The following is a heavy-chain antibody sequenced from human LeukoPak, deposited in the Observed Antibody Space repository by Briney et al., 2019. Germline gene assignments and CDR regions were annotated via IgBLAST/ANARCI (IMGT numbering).Heavy chain of an antibody. CDR1: GGSFSGYY. J-gene: IGHJ4*02. CDR3: ARRWGDYEYVWGSYRRPFDY. Sequence: SETLSLTCAVYGGSFSGYYWSWLRQPPGKGLEWIGEINHSGSTNYNPSLKSRVTISVDTSKNQFSLELSSVTAADTAVYYCARRWGDYEYVWGSYRRPFDYWGQGTLVTVSS. CDR2: INHSGST. D-gene: IGHD3-16*02. V-gene: IGHV4-34*01.